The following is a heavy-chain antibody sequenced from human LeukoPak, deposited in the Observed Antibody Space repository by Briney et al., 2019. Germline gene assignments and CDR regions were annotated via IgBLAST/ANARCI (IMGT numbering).Heavy chain of an antibody. J-gene: IGHJ4*02. CDR1: GFTFSSYA. CDR2: ISGSGGST. CDR3: VKGVEMATVPLFFDY. V-gene: IGHV3-23*01. D-gene: IGHD5-24*01. Sequence: PGGSLRLSCAASGFTFSSYAMSWVRPAPGKGLEWVSAISGSGGSTYYADSVKGRFTISRDNSKNTLYLQMNSLRAEDTAVYYCVKGVEMATVPLFFDYWGQGTLVTVSS.